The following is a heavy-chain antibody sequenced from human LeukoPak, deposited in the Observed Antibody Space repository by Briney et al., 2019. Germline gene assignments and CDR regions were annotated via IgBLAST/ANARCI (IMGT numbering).Heavy chain of an antibody. V-gene: IGHV3-66*02. CDR3: VTSTGQQFIPYDY. CDR1: GFNVSSNY. CDR2: IYGADAA. D-gene: IGHD6-13*01. J-gene: IGHJ4*02. Sequence: GGSLRLSCAASGFNVSSNYMTWIRQAPGKGLEWVSLIYGADAAYCAESVRGRFMIYRDNLKNTLFLQMNSLRVEDTAVYYCVTSTGQQFIPYDYWGQGTHVTVSS.